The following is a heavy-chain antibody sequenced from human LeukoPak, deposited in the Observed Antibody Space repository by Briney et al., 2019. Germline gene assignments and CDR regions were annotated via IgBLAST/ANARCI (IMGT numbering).Heavy chain of an antibody. Sequence: PSETLSLTCVVSGYSISGGYYWGWIRQPPGKGLEWIGSIYHSGSTHYNPSLTSQVIISVDTSKNHFSLGLSSVAAADTAFYYCARGRSGYGGNSGIASFDYWGQGTLVTVSS. J-gene: IGHJ4*02. CDR3: ARGRSGYGGNSGIASFDY. D-gene: IGHD4-23*01. CDR1: GYSISGGYY. V-gene: IGHV4-38-2*01. CDR2: IYHSGST.